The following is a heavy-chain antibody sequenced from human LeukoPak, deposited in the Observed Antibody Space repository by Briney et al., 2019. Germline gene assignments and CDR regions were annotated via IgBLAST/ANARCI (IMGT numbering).Heavy chain of an antibody. CDR3: AKARYYYDSSVPYYFDY. CDR1: GFTFSSYA. Sequence: GGSLRLSCAASGFTFSSYAMSWVRQAPGKGLEWVSAISGSGGSTYYADSVKGRFTIYRDNSKNTLYLQMNSLRAEDTAVYYCAKARYYYDSSVPYYFDYWGQGTLVTVPS. J-gene: IGHJ4*02. D-gene: IGHD3-22*01. V-gene: IGHV3-23*01. CDR2: ISGSGGST.